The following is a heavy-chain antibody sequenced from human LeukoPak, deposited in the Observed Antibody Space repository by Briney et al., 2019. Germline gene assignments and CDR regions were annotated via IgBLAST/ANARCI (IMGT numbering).Heavy chain of an antibody. Sequence: PGGSLRLSCAASGFTFSRYDINWVRQAPGKGLEWVSGISGSGGTTYYVDSVKGRFTISRDNSKNTVYLYMNSLRAEDTAVYHCAKRDIAKGAFDIWGQGTMVTVSS. CDR3: AKRDIAKGAFDI. CDR1: GFTFSRYD. D-gene: IGHD2-21*01. J-gene: IGHJ3*02. V-gene: IGHV3-23*01. CDR2: ISGSGGTT.